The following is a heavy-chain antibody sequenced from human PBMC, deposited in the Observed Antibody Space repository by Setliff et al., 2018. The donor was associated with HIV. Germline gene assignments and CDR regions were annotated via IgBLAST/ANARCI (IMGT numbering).Heavy chain of an antibody. J-gene: IGHJ3*02. CDR3: ARSRRYYDSSGYYPGAFDI. D-gene: IGHD3-22*01. V-gene: IGHV4-39*07. Sequence: SETLSLTCTVSGGSISSTNYYWGWIRQPPGKGLEWIRSIYYSGNTYYNPSLKSRVTMSLDTSKNQFSLKLRSVTAADTAVYYCARSRRYYDSSGYYPGAFDIWGQGTVVTVSS. CDR1: GGSISSTNYY. CDR2: IYYSGNT.